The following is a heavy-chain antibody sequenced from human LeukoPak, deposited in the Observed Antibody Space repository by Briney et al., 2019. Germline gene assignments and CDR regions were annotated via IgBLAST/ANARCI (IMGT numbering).Heavy chain of an antibody. J-gene: IGHJ4*02. CDR2: IYYSGST. V-gene: IGHV4-31*03. Sequence: SETLSLTCTVSGGSISSSSYYWGWIRQHPGKGLEWIGYIYYSGSTYYNPSLKSRVTISVDTSKNQFSLKLSSVTAADTAVYYCARERIAVAGTFDYWGQGTLVTVSS. D-gene: IGHD6-19*01. CDR1: GGSISSSSYY. CDR3: ARERIAVAGTFDY.